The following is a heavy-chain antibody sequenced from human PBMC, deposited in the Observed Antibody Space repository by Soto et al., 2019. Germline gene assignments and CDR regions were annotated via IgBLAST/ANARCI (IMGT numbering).Heavy chain of an antibody. V-gene: IGHV4-4*02. CDR3: SRVSGSHHYGMDV. J-gene: IGHJ6*02. CDR2: IYDSGST. D-gene: IGHD1-26*01. Sequence: QVQLQESGPGLVKPSGTLSLTCAVSGGSISSSNWWSLVRQPPGKGLEWIGAIYDSGSTHYHPSPKSCVTISRDKSKKQFSLEVSSVAAAGPAVYFCSRVSGSHHYGMDVLGQGTTVTVSS. CDR1: GGSISSSNW.